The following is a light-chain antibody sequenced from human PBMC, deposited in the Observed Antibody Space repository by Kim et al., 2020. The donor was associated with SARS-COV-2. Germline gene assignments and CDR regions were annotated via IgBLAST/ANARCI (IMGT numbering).Light chain of an antibody. V-gene: IGKV3-15*01. J-gene: IGKJ4*01. Sequence: SPGERASLSCRASQSVGSGLAWYQQKPGQAPRLLIYDATTRATDIPARFSGSGSGTEFTLTISSLQSEDFAVYYCQQYNNWPPVTFGGGTKVDIK. CDR2: DAT. CDR1: QSVGSG. CDR3: QQYNNWPPVT.